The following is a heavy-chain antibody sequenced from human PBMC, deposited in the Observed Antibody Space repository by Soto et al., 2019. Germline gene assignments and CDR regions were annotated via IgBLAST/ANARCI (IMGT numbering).Heavy chain of an antibody. V-gene: IGHV1-3*01. CDR1: GYTFTSYA. CDR2: INAGNANT. J-gene: IGHJ3*02. Sequence: ASVKVSCKASGYTFTSYAIQWVRQAPGQRLEWMGWINAGNANTKYSQNFQGRVTITSDTSASTAYMELSSLRSEDTAVYYCAREHDFWSGYAFDIWGQGTMVTVS. D-gene: IGHD3-3*01. CDR3: AREHDFWSGYAFDI.